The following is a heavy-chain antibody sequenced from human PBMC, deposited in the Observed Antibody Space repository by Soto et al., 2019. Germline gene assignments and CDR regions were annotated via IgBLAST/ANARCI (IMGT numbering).Heavy chain of an antibody. CDR2: ISWNSGSI. CDR3: AKASGDYPLAGAFDI. CDR1: GFNFDDYA. J-gene: IGHJ3*02. D-gene: IGHD2-21*02. V-gene: IGHV3-9*01. Sequence: PGGSMRLSCAASGFNFDDYAMHWVRQDPGKGLEWVSGISWNSGSIGYADSVKGRFTISRDNAKNSLYLQMNSLRAEDTALYYCAKASGDYPLAGAFDIWGQGTMVTVSS.